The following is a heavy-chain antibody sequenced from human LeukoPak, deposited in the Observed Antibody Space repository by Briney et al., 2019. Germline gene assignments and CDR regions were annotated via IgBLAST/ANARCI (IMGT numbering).Heavy chain of an antibody. V-gene: IGHV3-23*01. CDR2: VGGGGDYT. J-gene: IGHJ4*02. D-gene: IGHD2-21*02. CDR3: VRRTASDF. Sequence: GGYLRLSCAASGFTFTSYVMSRVRQAPGKGLEWVASVGGGGDYTYYSDSVKGRFTISRDNSENTVCLQMKSLRAEDTAVYYCVRRTASDFWGQGALVTVSS. CDR1: GFTFTSYV.